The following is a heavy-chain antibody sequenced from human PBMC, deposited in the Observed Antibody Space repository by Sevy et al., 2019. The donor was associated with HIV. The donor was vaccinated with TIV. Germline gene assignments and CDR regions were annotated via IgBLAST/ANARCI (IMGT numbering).Heavy chain of an antibody. CDR1: GFTFSNAW. CDR2: IKSKTDGGTT. D-gene: IGHD1-26*01. V-gene: IGHV3-15*01. J-gene: IGHJ4*02. Sequence: GGSLRLSCAASGFTFSNAWMSWVRQAPGKGLEWVGRIKSKTDGGTTDYAAPVKGRFTISREDSKNTLYLQMNSMRAEDTAVYYCARAGGSWALRYWGQGSLVTVSS. CDR3: ARAGGSWALRY.